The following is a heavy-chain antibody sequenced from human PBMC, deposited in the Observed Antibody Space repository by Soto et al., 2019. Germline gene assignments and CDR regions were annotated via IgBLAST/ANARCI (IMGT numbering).Heavy chain of an antibody. CDR1: GFTFSSYG. CDR2: IWYDGSNK. V-gene: IGHV3-33*01. J-gene: IGHJ6*03. CDR3: ARDSYCSGGSCYSRNYYYYYMDV. Sequence: QVQLVESGGGVVQPGRSLRLSCAASGFTFSSYGMHWVRQAPGKGLEWVAVIWYDGSNKYYADSVKGRFTISRDNSKNTLYLQMSSLRAEDTAVYYCARDSYCSGGSCYSRNYYYYYMDVWGKGTTVTVSS. D-gene: IGHD2-15*01.